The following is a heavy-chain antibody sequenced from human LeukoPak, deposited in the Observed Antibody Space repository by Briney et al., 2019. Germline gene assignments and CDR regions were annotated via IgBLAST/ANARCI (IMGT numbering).Heavy chain of an antibody. D-gene: IGHD5-18*01. Sequence: GGSLRLSCAALGFTFNNYGMRWVRQAPGKGLEWVAVISYDGSNKYYADSVKGRFTISRDNSKNTVYLQMNSLRAEGTAVYYCAKDLSVTVMADFYDYMDVWGKGTTVTVSS. CDR2: ISYDGSNK. J-gene: IGHJ6*03. CDR3: AKDLSVTVMADFYDYMDV. CDR1: GFTFNNYG. V-gene: IGHV3-30*05.